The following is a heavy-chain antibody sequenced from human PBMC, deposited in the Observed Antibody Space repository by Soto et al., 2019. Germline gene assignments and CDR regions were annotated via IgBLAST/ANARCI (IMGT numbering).Heavy chain of an antibody. CDR3: ARQKAWTGEWLSLYAPGMDV. Sequence: SETLSLTCTVSGGSISSYYWSWIRQPPGKGLEWIGYIYYSGSTNYNPSIKSRDTISVDTSKNQFSLKLSSVTAADTAVYYFARQKAWTGEWLSLYAPGMDVWGQGTTVT. CDR2: IYYSGST. V-gene: IGHV4-59*01. CDR1: GGSISSYY. D-gene: IGHD3-22*01. J-gene: IGHJ6*02.